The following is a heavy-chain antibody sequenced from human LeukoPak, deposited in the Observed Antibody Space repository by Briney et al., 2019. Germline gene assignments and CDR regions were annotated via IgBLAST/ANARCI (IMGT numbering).Heavy chain of an antibody. J-gene: IGHJ6*03. D-gene: IGHD2-8*01. Sequence: ASVKVSCKASGYILTSYYLHWVRQAPGQGLEWLGWINLNGGGTLSAQKFQGRVTMTRDASISTAYMELSGLRSDDTAVYYCATRCTNGVCYKAYYMDVWGKGTTVTVSS. CDR2: INLNGGGT. CDR3: ATRCTNGVCYKAYYMDV. CDR1: GYILTSYY. V-gene: IGHV1-2*02.